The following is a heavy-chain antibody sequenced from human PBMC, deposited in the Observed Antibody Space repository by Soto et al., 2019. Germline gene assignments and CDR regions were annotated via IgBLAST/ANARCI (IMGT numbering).Heavy chain of an antibody. D-gene: IGHD3-3*02. J-gene: IGHJ3*02. Sequence: ASVKVSCKSTGYTFSACTINWVRQAPGQSLEWMGWINAGSGNTKYSQNFQGRVSITRDTSSSTVYMELTGLTSEDTAVYYCARDTETLGPRANDALDIWGQGTMVTVSS. CDR2: INAGSGNT. V-gene: IGHV1-3*01. CDR3: ARDTETLGPRANDALDI. CDR1: GYTFSACT.